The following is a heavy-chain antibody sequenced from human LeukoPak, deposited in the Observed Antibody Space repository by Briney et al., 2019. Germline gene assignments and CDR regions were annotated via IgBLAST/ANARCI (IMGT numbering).Heavy chain of an antibody. V-gene: IGHV3-74*01. Sequence: GGSLRLSCAASGFTFSSYWLHWGRQAPGKGLGLVSRINSDGSSTSYADSVKGRFTISRDNAKNPLYLRTNSLRAEATAVYYCANRPPVIPAAPWFDPWGQGTLVTVSS. CDR3: ANRPPVIPAAPWFDP. CDR1: GFTFSSYW. CDR2: INSDGSST. D-gene: IGHD2-2*01. J-gene: IGHJ5*02.